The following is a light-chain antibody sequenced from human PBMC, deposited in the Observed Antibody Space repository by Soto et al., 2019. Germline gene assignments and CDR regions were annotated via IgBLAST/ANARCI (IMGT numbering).Light chain of an antibody. J-gene: IGKJ4*01. CDR3: QQRSNWPPSLT. V-gene: IGKV3-11*01. CDR2: DAS. CDR1: QSVSSY. Sequence: EIVLTQSPATLSLSPGERATLSCRASQSVSSYLAWYQQKPGQAPRLLIYDASNRATGIPARFSGSGSGTDFTLTISSLEPEDFGVYYCQQRSNWPPSLTLGGGTKVEIK.